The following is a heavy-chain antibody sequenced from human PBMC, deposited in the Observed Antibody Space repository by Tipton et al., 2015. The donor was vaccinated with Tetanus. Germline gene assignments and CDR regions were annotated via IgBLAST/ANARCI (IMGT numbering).Heavy chain of an antibody. CDR3: ARGGQLRFLAWMFPTWFHP. Sequence: TLSLTCSVSGASLSSGDYFWSWLRQSPGGGLEWIGYINPLGSTWYNPSLKSRVTISVDSSKNQFSLNVNSVTAADTAVYFCARGGQLRFLAWMFPTWFHPWGQGTLVSVSS. J-gene: IGHJ5*02. V-gene: IGHV4-30-4*01. CDR2: INPLGST. CDR1: GASLSSGDYF. D-gene: IGHD3-3*01.